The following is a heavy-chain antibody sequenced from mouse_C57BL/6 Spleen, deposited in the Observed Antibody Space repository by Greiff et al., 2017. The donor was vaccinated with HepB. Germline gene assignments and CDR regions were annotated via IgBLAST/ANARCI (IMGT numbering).Heavy chain of an antibody. J-gene: IGHJ3*01. CDR1: GFTFSSYG. CDR2: ISSGGSYT. CDR3: ARQGSAY. Sequence: EVKLVESGGDLVKPGGSLKLSCAASGFTFSSYGMSWVRQTPDKRLEWVATISSGGSYTYYPDSVKGRFTFSRDNAKNTLYLQMSSLKSEDTAMYYGARQGSAYWGQGTLVTVSA. V-gene: IGHV5-6*02.